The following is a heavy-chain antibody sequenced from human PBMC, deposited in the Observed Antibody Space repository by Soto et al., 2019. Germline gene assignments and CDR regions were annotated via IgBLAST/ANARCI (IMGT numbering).Heavy chain of an antibody. V-gene: IGHV1-18*01. CDR1: GYTFTSYG. CDR3: ARGFRTSWAEGDLDP. Sequence: QVQLVQSGAEVKKPGASVKVSCKASGYTFTSYGLSWVRQAPGQGLEWMGWISAYNGNTNYAQNLQGRVTMTTDTSTSTAFMELRSLRSDDTAVYYCARGFRTSWAEGDLDPWGQGTLVTVSS. J-gene: IGHJ5*02. CDR2: ISAYNGNT. D-gene: IGHD6-13*01.